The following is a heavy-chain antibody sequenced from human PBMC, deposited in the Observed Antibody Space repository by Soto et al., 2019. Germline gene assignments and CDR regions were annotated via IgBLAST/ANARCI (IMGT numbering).Heavy chain of an antibody. Sequence: QLQLQESGSGLVKPSQTLSLTCAVSGGSISSGGYSWSWIRQPPGKGLEWIGYIYHSGSTYYNPSLKRRVNISVDRSTNQFSLKLSSVTAADTAVYYCARGARGYCSGGSCYGDAFDIWGQGTMVTVSS. CDR1: GGSISSGGYS. CDR2: IYHSGST. V-gene: IGHV4-30-2*01. D-gene: IGHD2-15*01. J-gene: IGHJ3*02. CDR3: ARGARGYCSGGSCYGDAFDI.